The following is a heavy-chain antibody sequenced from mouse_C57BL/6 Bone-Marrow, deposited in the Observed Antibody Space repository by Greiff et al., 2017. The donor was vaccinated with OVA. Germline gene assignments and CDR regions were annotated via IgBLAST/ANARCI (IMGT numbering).Heavy chain of an antibody. V-gene: IGHV5-4*03. J-gene: IGHJ2*01. CDR2: ISDGGSYT. CDR3: AGGNY. Sequence: EVKLVESGGGLVKPGGSLKLSCAASGFTFSSSAMSWVRQTPEKRLEWVATISDGGSYTYYPDNVKGRFTISRDNAKNNLYLQMSHLKSEDTAMYYCAGGNYWGQGTTLTVSS. CDR1: GFTFSSSA.